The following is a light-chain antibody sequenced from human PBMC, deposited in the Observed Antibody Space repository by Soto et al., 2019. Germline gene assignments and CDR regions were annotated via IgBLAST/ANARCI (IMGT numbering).Light chain of an antibody. Sequence: EIMLALSLGTLSLYPGERATLSCRASQSVSSSYLAWYQQKPGQAPRLLIYGASSRATGIPDRFSGSGSGTDFTLTISRLEPEDFAVYYCQQYGSSPPLTFGGGANVDIK. CDR3: QQYGSSPPLT. CDR1: QSVSSSY. V-gene: IGKV3-20*01. CDR2: GAS. J-gene: IGKJ4*01.